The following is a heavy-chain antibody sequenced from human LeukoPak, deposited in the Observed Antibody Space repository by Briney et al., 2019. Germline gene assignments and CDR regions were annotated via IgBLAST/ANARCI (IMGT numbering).Heavy chain of an antibody. D-gene: IGHD3/OR15-3a*01. V-gene: IGHV1-2*02. CDR1: GYTFTGYY. CDR3: ARVWDWLAPFDY. J-gene: IGHJ4*02. CDR2: INPNSGDT. Sequence: ASVKVSCKASGYTFTGYYMHWVRQAPGQGLEWMGWINPNSGDTNYAQKFRGRVTMTRDTSISTAYMELNRLRSDDTAVYYCARVWDWLAPFDYWGQGTLVTVSS.